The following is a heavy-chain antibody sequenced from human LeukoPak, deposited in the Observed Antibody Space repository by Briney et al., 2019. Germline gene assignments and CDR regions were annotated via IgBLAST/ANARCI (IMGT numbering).Heavy chain of an antibody. CDR3: ARGPPLAYYGTGGYYFFDY. Sequence: PSETLSLTCSAYGGSFGGYFWSWIRQPPGEGLEWIGEVNHSGSTNYNPSLKSRVTISVDTSRTQFSLNLRSVTAADTAVYYCARGPPLAYYGTGGYYFFDYWGQGILVTVSS. V-gene: IGHV4-34*01. D-gene: IGHD3-22*01. CDR1: GGSFGGYF. J-gene: IGHJ4*02. CDR2: VNHSGST.